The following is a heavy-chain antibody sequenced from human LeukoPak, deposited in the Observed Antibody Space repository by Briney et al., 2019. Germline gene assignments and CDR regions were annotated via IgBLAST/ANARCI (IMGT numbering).Heavy chain of an antibody. CDR2: IRSKANSYAT. Sequence: GGSLRLSCAASGFTFSTYAMSWVRQASGKGLEWVGHIRSKANSYATAYAASVKGRFTISRDDSKNTAYLQMNSLKTEDTAVYYCTFHSGYDLIDYWGQGTLVTVSS. D-gene: IGHD5-12*01. CDR1: GFTFSTYA. V-gene: IGHV3-73*01. CDR3: TFHSGYDLIDY. J-gene: IGHJ4*02.